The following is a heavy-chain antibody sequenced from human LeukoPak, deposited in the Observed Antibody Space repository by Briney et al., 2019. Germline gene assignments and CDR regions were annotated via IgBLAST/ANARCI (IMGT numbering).Heavy chain of an antibody. CDR3: ALTSGYRGYFDY. J-gene: IGHJ4*02. Sequence: SVKVSCKASGGTFSSYAISWVRQAPGQGLEWMGGIIPIFGTANYAQKFQGRVTITADESTSTAYMELSSPRSEDTAVYYCALTSGYRGYFDYWGQGTLVTVSS. D-gene: IGHD3-22*01. V-gene: IGHV1-69*13. CDR1: GGTFSSYA. CDR2: IIPIFGTA.